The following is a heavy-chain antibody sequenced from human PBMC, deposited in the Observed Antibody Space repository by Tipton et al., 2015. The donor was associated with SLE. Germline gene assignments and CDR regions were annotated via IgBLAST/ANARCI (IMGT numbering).Heavy chain of an antibody. Sequence: SLRLSCAASGFTFSTYSMNWVRQAPGKGLDWTSYISSSSSTIFYADSVKGRFTISRDNAKNSLYLQMNSLRAEDTAVYYCARGGTTWAKGDYWGQGTLVTVSS. CDR2: ISSSSSTI. CDR3: ARGGTTWAKGDY. V-gene: IGHV3-48*01. J-gene: IGHJ4*02. D-gene: IGHD2-2*01. CDR1: GFTFSTYS.